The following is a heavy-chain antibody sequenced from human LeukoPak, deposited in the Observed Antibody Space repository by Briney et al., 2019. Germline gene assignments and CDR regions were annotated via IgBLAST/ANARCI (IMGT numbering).Heavy chain of an antibody. J-gene: IGHJ5*02. CDR1: GFTFSSYA. V-gene: IGHV3-30*04. CDR2: ISYDGSNK. CDR3: ARDQMSGGTWFDP. D-gene: IGHD2-8*02. Sequence: GGSLRLSCAASGFTFSSYAMHWVRQAPGKGLGWVAVISYDGSNKYYAGSVKGRFTISRDNSKNTLYLQMNSLRAEDTAVYYCARDQMSGGTWFDPWGQGTLVTVSS.